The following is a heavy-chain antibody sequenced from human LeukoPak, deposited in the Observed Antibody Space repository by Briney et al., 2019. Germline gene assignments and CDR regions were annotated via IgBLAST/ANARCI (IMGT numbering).Heavy chain of an antibody. CDR2: INSDGSST. J-gene: IGHJ4*02. CDR1: GFTFSSYW. V-gene: IGHV3-74*01. CDR3: ATSSWYFDYFDY. D-gene: IGHD6-13*01. Sequence: GGSLRLSCAASGFTFSSYWMHWVRQAPGKGLVWVSRINSDGSSTSYADSVKGRFTISRDNAKNTLYLQMNSLRAEGTAVYYCATSSWYFDYFDYWGQGTLVTVSS.